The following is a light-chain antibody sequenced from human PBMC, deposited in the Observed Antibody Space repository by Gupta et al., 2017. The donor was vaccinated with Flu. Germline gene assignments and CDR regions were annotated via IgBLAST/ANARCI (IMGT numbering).Light chain of an antibody. V-gene: IGKV1-39*01. Sequence: DIQMTQSPSSLSASVGDRATITCRASQSISTNLNWYQQKPGKAPKLLIFNASSLQSGVPSRFSGSGSGTEFSLTISRLQLEDFATYYCQQSYSFPDFGGGTKVEIK. CDR2: NAS. J-gene: IGKJ4*01. CDR1: QSISTN. CDR3: QQSYSFPD.